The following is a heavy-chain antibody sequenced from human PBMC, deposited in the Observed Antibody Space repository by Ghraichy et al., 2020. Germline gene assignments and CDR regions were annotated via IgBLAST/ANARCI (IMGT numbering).Heavy chain of an antibody. J-gene: IGHJ3*02. V-gene: IGHV4-30-4*01. CDR1: GGSISSGDYY. CDR2: IYYSGST. D-gene: IGHD2-21*02. Sequence: SETLSLTCTVSGGSISSGDYYWSWIRQPPGKGLEWIGYIYYSGSTYYNPSLKSRVTISVDTSKNQFSLKLSSVTAADTAVYYCARVPGRGTAITEGAFDIWGQGTMVTVSS. CDR3: ARVPGRGTAITEGAFDI.